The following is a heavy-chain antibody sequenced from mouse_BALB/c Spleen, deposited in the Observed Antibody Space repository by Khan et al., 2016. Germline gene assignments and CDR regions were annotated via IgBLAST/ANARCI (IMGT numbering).Heavy chain of an antibody. J-gene: IGHJ3*01. CDR1: GYTFTDYS. D-gene: IGHD2-2*01. CDR2: INTETGEP. Sequence: QIQLVQSGPELKKPGETVKISCKASGYTFTDYSIHWVKQAPGKGLKWMGWINTETGEPTYADDFKGRFAFSLETSASTAYLQINNRKNEDTATYSCASPWLRRAWFAYWGQGTLVTVSA. V-gene: IGHV9-2-1*01. CDR3: ASPWLRRAWFAY.